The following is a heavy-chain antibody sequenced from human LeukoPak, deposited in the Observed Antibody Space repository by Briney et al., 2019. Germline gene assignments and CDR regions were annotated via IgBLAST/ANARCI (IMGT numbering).Heavy chain of an antibody. D-gene: IGHD1-26*01. CDR2: FDPEDGET. J-gene: IGHJ4*02. V-gene: IGHV1-24*01. CDR1: GYTLTELS. Sequence: GASVKVSCKVSGYTLTELSMHWVRQAPGKGLEWMGGFDPEDGETIYAQKFQGRVTMTEDTSTDPAYMELSSLRSEDTAVYYCATHYSGSYYAWFDYWGQGTLVTVSS. CDR3: ATHYSGSYYAWFDY.